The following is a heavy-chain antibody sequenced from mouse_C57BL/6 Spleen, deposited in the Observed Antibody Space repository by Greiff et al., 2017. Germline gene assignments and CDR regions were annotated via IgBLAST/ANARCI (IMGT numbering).Heavy chain of an antibody. J-gene: IGHJ3*01. CDR1: GFSLTSYG. CDR2: IWGVGST. D-gene: IGHD2-2*01. V-gene: IGHV2-6*01. CDR3: ASDFDGYEFAY. Sequence: VQLQQSGPGLVAPSQSLSITCTVSGFSLTSYGVDWVRQSPGKGLEWLGVIWGVGSTNYNSALKSRLSISKDNSKSQVFLKMNSLQTDDTAMYYCASDFDGYEFAYWGQGTLVTVSA.